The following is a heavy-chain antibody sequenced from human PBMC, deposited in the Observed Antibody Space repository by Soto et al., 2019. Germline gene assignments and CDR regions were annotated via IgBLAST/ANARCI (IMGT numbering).Heavy chain of an antibody. D-gene: IGHD6-19*01. Sequence: SVKVSCKASGGTFSSYAISWVRQAPGQGLEWMGGIIPIFGTANYAQKFQGRVTITADESTSTAYMELSSLRSEDTAVYFCARDLAGAVAGTSYYYGMDVWGQGTTVTVSS. J-gene: IGHJ6*02. CDR1: GGTFSSYA. V-gene: IGHV1-69*13. CDR2: IIPIFGTA. CDR3: ARDLAGAVAGTSYYYGMDV.